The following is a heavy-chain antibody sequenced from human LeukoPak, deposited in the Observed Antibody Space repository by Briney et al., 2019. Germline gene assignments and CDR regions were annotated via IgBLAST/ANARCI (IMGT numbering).Heavy chain of an antibody. V-gene: IGHV4-39*01. J-gene: IGHJ4*02. CDR3: ARQVVTYYDILTGLIDY. CDR2: IYYSGST. CDR1: GGSISSSSYY. D-gene: IGHD3-9*01. Sequence: SETLSLTCTVSGGSISSSSYYWGWIRQPPGKGLEWIGSIYYSGSTYYNPSLKSRVTISVDTSKNQFSLKLSSVTAADTAVYYCARQVVTYYDILTGLIDYWGQGTLVTVSS.